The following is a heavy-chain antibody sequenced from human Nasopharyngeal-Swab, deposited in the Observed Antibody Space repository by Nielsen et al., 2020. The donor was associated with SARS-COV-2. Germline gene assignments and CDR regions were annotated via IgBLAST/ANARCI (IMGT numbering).Heavy chain of an antibody. V-gene: IGHV1-2*06. CDR1: GYTFTGYY. CDR2: INPNSGGT. CDR3: ARDLDYYYYGMDV. J-gene: IGHJ6*02. Sequence: ASVKVSCKASGYTFTGYYMHWVRQAPGQGLEWMGRINPNSGGTNYAQKFQGRVTMTRDTSISTAYMELSRLRSDDTAVYYCARDLDYYYYGMDVWGQGTTVTVSS.